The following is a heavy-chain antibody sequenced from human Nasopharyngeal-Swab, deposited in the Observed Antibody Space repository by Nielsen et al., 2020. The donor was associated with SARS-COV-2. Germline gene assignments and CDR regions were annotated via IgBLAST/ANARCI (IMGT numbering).Heavy chain of an antibody. CDR1: GFTFSSYA. CDR3: AREVSLYSSGWTGFDY. CDR2: ISYDGSNK. V-gene: IGHV3-30*04. J-gene: IGHJ4*02. Sequence: GESLKISCAASGFTFSSYAMHWVRQAPGKGLEWVAVISYDGSNKYYADSVKGRFTISRDNSKNTLYLQMNSLRAEDTAVYYCAREVSLYSSGWTGFDYWGQGTLVTVSS. D-gene: IGHD6-19*01.